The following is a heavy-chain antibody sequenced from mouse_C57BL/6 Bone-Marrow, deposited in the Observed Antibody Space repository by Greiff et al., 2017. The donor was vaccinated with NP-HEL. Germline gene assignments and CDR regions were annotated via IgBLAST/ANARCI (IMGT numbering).Heavy chain of an antibody. Sequence: QVQLQQPGAELVKPGASVKLSCKASGYTFTSYWMHWVKQRPGRGLEWIGRIDPNSGGTKYNEKFKSKATLTVDKPSSTADMQLSSLTSEDSAVYYCARSKVSNYVYSFDYWGQGTTLTVSS. CDR2: IDPNSGGT. V-gene: IGHV1-72*01. CDR3: ARSKVSNYVYSFDY. J-gene: IGHJ2*01. D-gene: IGHD2-5*01. CDR1: GYTFTSYW.